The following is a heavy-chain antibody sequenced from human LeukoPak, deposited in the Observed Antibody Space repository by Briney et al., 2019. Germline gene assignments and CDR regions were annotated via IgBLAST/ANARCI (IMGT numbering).Heavy chain of an antibody. CDR3: ARSDYYDKSIDY. Sequence: GGSLRLSCAASGFTFSSYSMNWVRQAPGKGLEWVSSISTGSSFIYYADSVKGRFTISRDIAKNSLYLQMNSLRAEDTAVYYCARSDYYDKSIDYWGQGTLVTVSS. CDR1: GFTFSSYS. J-gene: IGHJ4*02. D-gene: IGHD3-22*01. V-gene: IGHV3-21*01. CDR2: ISTGSSFI.